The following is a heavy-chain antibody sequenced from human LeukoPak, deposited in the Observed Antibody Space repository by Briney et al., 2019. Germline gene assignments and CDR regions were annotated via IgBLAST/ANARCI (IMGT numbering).Heavy chain of an antibody. CDR1: GITFNDSA. Sequence: RGSLRHSPAVPGITFNDSATSWVRQAPRKGLERVSTISRGGSTTYYTDSPQGRFTISRDDSINTVYLQMNSLRAEDTAIYHCAKDVVGYIGYKDYWGQGTLVTVSS. V-gene: IGHV3-23*01. J-gene: IGHJ4*02. CDR2: ISRGGSTT. D-gene: IGHD5-12*01. CDR3: AKDVVGYIGYKDY.